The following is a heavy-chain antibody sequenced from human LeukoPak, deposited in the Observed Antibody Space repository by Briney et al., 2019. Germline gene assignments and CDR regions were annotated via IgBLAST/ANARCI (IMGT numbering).Heavy chain of an antibody. J-gene: IGHJ5*02. CDR3: ARGSYCGGDCYSGWFDP. D-gene: IGHD2-21*02. Sequence: SQTLSLTCAVSGGSISSGGYSWSWIRQPPGKGLEWIGYIYHNGSTYYNPSLKSRVTISVDRSKNQFSLKLSSVTAADTAVYYCARGSYCGGDCYSGWFDPWGQGTLVTVSS. CDR2: IYHNGST. CDR1: GGSISSGGYS. V-gene: IGHV4-30-2*01.